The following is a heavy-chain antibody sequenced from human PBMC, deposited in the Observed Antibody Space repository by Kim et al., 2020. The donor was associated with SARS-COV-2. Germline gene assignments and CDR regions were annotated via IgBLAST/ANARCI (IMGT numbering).Heavy chain of an antibody. CDR2: IYYSGST. Sequence: SETLSLTCTVSGGSISSYYWSWIRQPPGKGLEWIGYIYYSGSTNYNPSLKSRVTISVDTSKNQFSLKLSSVTAADTAVYYCARDVSSSSFSYYYYYGMDVWGQGTTVTVSS. CDR1: GGSISSYY. J-gene: IGHJ6*02. CDR3: ARDVSSSSFSYYYYYGMDV. D-gene: IGHD6-6*01. V-gene: IGHV4-59*01.